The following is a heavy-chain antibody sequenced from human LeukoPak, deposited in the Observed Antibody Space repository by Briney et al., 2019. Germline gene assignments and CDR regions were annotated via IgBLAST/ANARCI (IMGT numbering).Heavy chain of an antibody. Sequence: SETLSLTCTVSGDSVSSYYWSWIRQPPGKGLEWIVYIYHSGSTNYNPSLKSRVTTSVDTPRNQFSLNLSSVTAADTAVYYCAVLGNYALDYWGQGTLVTVSS. CDR3: AVLGNYALDY. CDR2: IYHSGST. J-gene: IGHJ4*02. V-gene: IGHV4-59*02. CDR1: GDSVSSYY. D-gene: IGHD3-16*01.